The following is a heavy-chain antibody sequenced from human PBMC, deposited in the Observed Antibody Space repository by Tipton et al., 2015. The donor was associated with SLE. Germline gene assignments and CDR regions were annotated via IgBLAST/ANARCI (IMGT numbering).Heavy chain of an antibody. CDR1: CGSISSSSYY. Sequence: TLSLTCTVSCGSISSSSYYWGWIRQPPGKGLEWIGSIYYSGSTYYNPSLKSRVTISVDTSKNQFSLKLSSVTAADTAVYYCARTLAAQIDYWGQGTLVTVSS. CDR2: IYYSGST. V-gene: IGHV4-39*01. D-gene: IGHD6-6*01. J-gene: IGHJ4*02. CDR3: ARTLAAQIDY.